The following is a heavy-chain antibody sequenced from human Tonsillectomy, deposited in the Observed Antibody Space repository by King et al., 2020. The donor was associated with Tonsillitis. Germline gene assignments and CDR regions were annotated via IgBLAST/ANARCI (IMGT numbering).Heavy chain of an antibody. CDR2: MYYSGII. CDR3: ARSVSGSFDY. Sequence: QLQESGPGVVKPSETLSLTCTVSGVSISSSDHYWAWIRQPPGKGLEWIGYMYYSGIIFYNTSLKSRITISGGTSENRFSLKLSSVTAADTAVYFCARSVSGSFDYWGQGALVTVSS. J-gene: IGHJ4*02. V-gene: IGHV4-39*01. D-gene: IGHD1-26*01. CDR1: GVSISSSDHY.